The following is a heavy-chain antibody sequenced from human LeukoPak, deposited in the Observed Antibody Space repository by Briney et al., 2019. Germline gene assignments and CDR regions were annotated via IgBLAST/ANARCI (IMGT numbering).Heavy chain of an antibody. CDR1: GGSVSSSSYY. D-gene: IGHD2-8*01. J-gene: IGHJ3*02. Sequence: SETLSLTCTVSGGSVSSSSYYWGFIRQPPGKGLEWIGSINYGGTTFYSPSLKSRVTISVDTSKNQFSLKLNSVTAADTAVYYCARDRGVFAVASDIWGQGILVTVSS. CDR3: ARDRGVFAVASDI. V-gene: IGHV4-39*07. CDR2: INYGGTT.